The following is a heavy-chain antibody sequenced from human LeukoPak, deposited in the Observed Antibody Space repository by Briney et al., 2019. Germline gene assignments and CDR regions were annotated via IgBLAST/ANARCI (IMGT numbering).Heavy chain of an antibody. J-gene: IGHJ4*02. CDR2: INPNSGGT. V-gene: IGHV1-2*02. Sequence: ASVKVSCKASGYTFTGYYMHWVRQAPGQGLEWMGWINPNSGGTNYAQKFQGRVTMTRDTSISTAYMELSRLRSDDTAVYYCARARGDHYDFWSGYYNVGFDYWGQGTLVTVSS. D-gene: IGHD3-3*01. CDR3: ARARGDHYDFWSGYYNVGFDY. CDR1: GYTFTGYY.